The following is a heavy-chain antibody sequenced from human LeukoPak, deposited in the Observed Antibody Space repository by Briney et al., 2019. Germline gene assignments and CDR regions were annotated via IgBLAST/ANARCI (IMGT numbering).Heavy chain of an antibody. Sequence: PAGSLTLSCAASRFTFSNYAMNWVRHAPGKGLEWVGSIIASGDKTHYADSVKGRLTLSRDNSKNTMYLQMNRLRGDDTALYYCARDRYGDSSFDYWGQGGLVTVPS. CDR2: IIASGDKT. CDR1: RFTFSNYA. J-gene: IGHJ4*02. V-gene: IGHV3-23*01. D-gene: IGHD4-17*01. CDR3: ARDRYGDSSFDY.